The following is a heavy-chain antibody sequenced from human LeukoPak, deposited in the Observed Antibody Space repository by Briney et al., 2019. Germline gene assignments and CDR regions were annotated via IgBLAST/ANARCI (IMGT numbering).Heavy chain of an antibody. CDR2: INPNSGGA. CDR1: GYTFTSYY. D-gene: IGHD3-10*01. Sequence: ASVKVSCKASGYTFTSYYMHWVRQAPGQGLEWMGWINPNSGGANYAQKFQGRVTMTRDTSISTAYMELSRLRSDDTAVYYCARNPRSGSYFYYYYMDVWGKGTTVTVSS. J-gene: IGHJ6*03. CDR3: ARNPRSGSYFYYYYMDV. V-gene: IGHV1-2*02.